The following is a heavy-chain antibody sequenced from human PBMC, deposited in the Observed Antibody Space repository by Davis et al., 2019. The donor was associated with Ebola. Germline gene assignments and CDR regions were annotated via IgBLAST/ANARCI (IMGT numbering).Heavy chain of an antibody. Sequence: ASVKVSCKASGYTFTGYYMHWVRQAPGQGLEWMGWMNPNSGNTGYAQKFQGRVTMTRNTSISTAYMELSSLRSEDTAVYYCARGPLRAIFGVLITSNWFDPWGQGTLVTVSS. J-gene: IGHJ5*02. V-gene: IGHV1-8*02. CDR3: ARGPLRAIFGVLITSNWFDP. D-gene: IGHD3-3*01. CDR1: GYTFTGYY. CDR2: MNPNSGNT.